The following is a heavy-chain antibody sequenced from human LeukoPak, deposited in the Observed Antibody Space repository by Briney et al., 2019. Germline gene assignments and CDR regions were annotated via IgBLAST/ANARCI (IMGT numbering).Heavy chain of an antibody. D-gene: IGHD3-10*01. CDR3: ARVSSSGDYYDN. V-gene: IGHV1-2*02. Sequence: GASVKVSCKASGYTFTGYYIHWVRQAPGQGLEWMGWINPNGGGTNYAQKFQGRVTTTRDTSISTAYMELGGLRYDDTAVYYCARVSSSGDYYDNWGQGTLVTVSS. CDR2: INPNGGGT. J-gene: IGHJ4*02. CDR1: GYTFTGYY.